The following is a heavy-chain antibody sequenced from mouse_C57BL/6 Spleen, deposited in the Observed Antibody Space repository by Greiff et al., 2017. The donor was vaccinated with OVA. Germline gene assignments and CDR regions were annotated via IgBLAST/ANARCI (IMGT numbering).Heavy chain of an antibody. V-gene: IGHV5-16*01. J-gene: IGHJ1*03. CDR2: INYDGSST. D-gene: IGHD1-1*01. Sequence: EAQRVESEGGLVQPGSSMKLSCTASGFTFSDYYMAWVRQVPEKGLEWVANINYDGSSTYYLDSLKSRFIISRDNAKNILYLQMSSLKSEDTATYYCARKDYGSSHWYFDVWGTGTTVTVSS. CDR1: GFTFSDYY. CDR3: ARKDYGSSHWYFDV.